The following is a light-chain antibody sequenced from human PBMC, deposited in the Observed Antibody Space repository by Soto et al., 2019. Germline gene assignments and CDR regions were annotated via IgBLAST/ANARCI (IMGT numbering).Light chain of an antibody. J-gene: IGLJ3*02. V-gene: IGLV1-47*02. CDR3: AAWDDSLSSPV. CDR1: TSNLGSHF. CDR2: NNN. Sequence: QAVVTQPPSASGTPGQRVTISCSGSTSNLGSHFVYWYQQLPGTAPKLLIQNNNQRPPGVPDRFSGSKSGTSASLAISGLRSDDESDYYCAAWDDSLSSPVFGGGTKLTVL.